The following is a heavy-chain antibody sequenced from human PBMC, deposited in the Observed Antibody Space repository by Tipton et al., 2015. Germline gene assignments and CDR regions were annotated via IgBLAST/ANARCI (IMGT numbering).Heavy chain of an antibody. Sequence: SLRLSCAASGFTFSSYNMNWVRQAPGKGLEWVASIRQDGSEKFYVDSVKGRFTISRDNSKNMVYLQMNTLRPEDTAVYYCATTPYTSTWSSFDYWGQGTLVTVSS. J-gene: IGHJ4*02. CDR2: IRQDGSEK. CDR3: ATTPYTSTWSSFDY. CDR1: GFTFSSYN. D-gene: IGHD6-13*01. V-gene: IGHV3-7*03.